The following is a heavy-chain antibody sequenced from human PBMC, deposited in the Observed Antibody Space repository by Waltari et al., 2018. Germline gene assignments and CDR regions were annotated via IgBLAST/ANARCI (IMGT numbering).Heavy chain of an antibody. D-gene: IGHD4-17*01. CDR1: GYTFTGYY. CDR3: ARTTVNWFDP. V-gene: IGHV1-69*01. CDR2: IIPIFGTA. J-gene: IGHJ5*02. Sequence: QVQLVQSGAEVKKPGASVKVSCKASGYTFTGYYMHWVRQAPGQGLEWMGGIIPIFGTANYAQKFQGRVTITADESTSTAYMELSSLRSEDTAVYYCARTTVNWFDPWGQGTLVTVSS.